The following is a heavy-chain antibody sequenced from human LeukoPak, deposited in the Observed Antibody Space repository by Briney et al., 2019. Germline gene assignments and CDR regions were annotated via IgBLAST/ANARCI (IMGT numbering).Heavy chain of an antibody. J-gene: IGHJ4*02. CDR1: GGSISSSSYY. D-gene: IGHD3-22*01. Sequence: TASETLSLTCTVSGGSISSSSYYWGWIRQPPGKGLEWIGSIYYSGSTYYNPSLKSRVTISVDTSKNQFSLKLSSVTAADTAVYYCARHVPWDMVIYFDYWGQGTLVTVSS. CDR2: IYYSGST. V-gene: IGHV4-39*01. CDR3: ARHVPWDMVIYFDY.